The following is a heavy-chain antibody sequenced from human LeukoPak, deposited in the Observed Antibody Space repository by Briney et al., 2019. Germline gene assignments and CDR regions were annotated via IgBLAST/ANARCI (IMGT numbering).Heavy chain of an antibody. CDR1: GGSISSSSYY. Sequence: SETLSLTCTVSGGSISSSSYYWGWIRQPPGKGLEWIGYIYYSGSTYYNPSLKSRVTVSVDTSKNQFSLKLSSVTAADTAVYYCARTITMIALTIAFDIWGQGTMVTVSS. V-gene: IGHV4-31*03. CDR3: ARTITMIALTIAFDI. CDR2: IYYSGST. D-gene: IGHD3-22*01. J-gene: IGHJ3*02.